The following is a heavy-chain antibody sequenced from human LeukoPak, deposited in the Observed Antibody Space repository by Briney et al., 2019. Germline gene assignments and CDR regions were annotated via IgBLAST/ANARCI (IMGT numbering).Heavy chain of an antibody. V-gene: IGHV3-23*01. Sequence: GGSLRLSCAASGFTFSSYAMSWLRQALGKGREWVSAISGSGGSTYYADSVKGRFTISRDNSKNTLYLQMNSLRAEDTAVYYCAKDRELELPIYYFDYWGQGTLVTVSS. CDR1: GFTFSSYA. CDR3: AKDRELELPIYYFDY. CDR2: ISGSGGST. D-gene: IGHD1-7*01. J-gene: IGHJ4*02.